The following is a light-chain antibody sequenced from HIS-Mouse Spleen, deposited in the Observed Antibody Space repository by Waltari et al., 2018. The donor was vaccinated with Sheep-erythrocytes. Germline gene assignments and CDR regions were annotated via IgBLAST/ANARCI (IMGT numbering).Light chain of an antibody. J-gene: IGLJ3*02. CDR2: EVS. CDR1: RSHVGGYNY. CDR3: SSYTSSSTWV. Sequence: QSALTQPASVSGSPGQSLTISCPGTRSHVGGYNYVSWYQQHPGKAPKLMIYEVSNRPSGVSNRFSGSKSGNTASLTISGLQAEDEADYYCSSYTSSSTWVFGGGTKLTVL. V-gene: IGLV2-14*01.